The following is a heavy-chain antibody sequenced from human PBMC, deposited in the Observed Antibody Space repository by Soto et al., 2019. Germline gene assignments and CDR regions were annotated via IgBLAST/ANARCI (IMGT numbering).Heavy chain of an antibody. CDR2: ISSSGYI. CDR1: GFTFTSYA. CDR3: ARDCSGGSCYPGMDV. J-gene: IGHJ6*02. V-gene: IGHV3-21*01. Sequence: PGGSLRLSCAASGFTFTSYAMGWVRQAPGKGLEWLSSISSSGYIFSTDSVRGRFTISRDNAKNSVYLQINSLRAEDTAVYFCARDCSGGSCYPGMDVWGQGTTVTVSS. D-gene: IGHD2-15*01.